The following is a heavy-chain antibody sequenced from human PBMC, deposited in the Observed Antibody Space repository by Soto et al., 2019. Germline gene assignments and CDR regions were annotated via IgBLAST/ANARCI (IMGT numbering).Heavy chain of an antibody. Sequence: PGGSLRLSCAASGFIFSTYSMNWVRQAPGKGLEWVSSISSSSSSDYIYYADSVKGRFSISRDNAKNSLFLQMNSLRAEDTAVYYCARQGTSTKYYTMDVWGQGTTVTAP. D-gene: IGHD2-2*01. CDR2: ISSSSSSDYI. CDR3: ARQGTSTKYYTMDV. CDR1: GFIFSTYS. V-gene: IGHV3-21*01. J-gene: IGHJ6*02.